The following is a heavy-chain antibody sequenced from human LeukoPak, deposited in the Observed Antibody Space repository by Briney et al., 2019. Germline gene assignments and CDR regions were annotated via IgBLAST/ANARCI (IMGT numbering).Heavy chain of an antibody. V-gene: IGHV3-30*18. CDR1: GFTFSNYG. D-gene: IGHD5-12*01. J-gene: IGHJ4*02. Sequence: GGSLRLSCAASGFTFSNYGMHWVRQAPGKGLEWVAVISYDGSNKYYADSVKGRFTISRDNSKNTLYLQMNSLRAEDTAVYYCAKDGVATITYDYWGQGTLVTVSS. CDR3: AKDGVATITYDY. CDR2: ISYDGSNK.